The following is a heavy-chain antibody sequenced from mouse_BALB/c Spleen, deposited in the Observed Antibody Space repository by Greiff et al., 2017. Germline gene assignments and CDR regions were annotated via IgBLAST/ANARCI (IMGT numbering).Heavy chain of an antibody. CDR3: ALWPGDN. Sequence: EVKLMESGAELVKPGASVKLSCTASGFNIKDTYMHWVKQRPEQGLEWIGRIDPANGNTKYDPKFQGKATITADTSSNTAYLQLSSLTSEDTAVYYCALWPGDNWGQGTLVTVSA. V-gene: IGHV14-3*02. D-gene: IGHD1-1*02. J-gene: IGHJ3*01. CDR1: GFNIKDTY. CDR2: IDPANGNT.